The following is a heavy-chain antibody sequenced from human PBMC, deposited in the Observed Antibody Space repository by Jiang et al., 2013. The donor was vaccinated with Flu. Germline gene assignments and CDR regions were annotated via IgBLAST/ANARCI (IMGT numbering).Heavy chain of an antibody. CDR3: ARGPRYSSGYDAFDI. CDR1: GFTFSSYA. CDR2: ISYDGSNK. V-gene: IGHV3-30-3*01. Sequence: VQLLESGGGVVQPGRSLRLSCAASGFTFSSYAMHWVRQAPGKGLEWVAVISYDGSNKYYADSVKGRFTISRDNSKNTLYLQMNSLRAEDTAVYYCARGPRYSSGYDAFDIWGQGTMVTVSS. J-gene: IGHJ3*02. D-gene: IGHD6-19*01.